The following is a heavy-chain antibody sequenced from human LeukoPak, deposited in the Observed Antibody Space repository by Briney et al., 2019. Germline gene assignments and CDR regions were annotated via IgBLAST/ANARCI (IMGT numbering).Heavy chain of an antibody. CDR2: INHSGST. CDR1: GGSFSGYY. Sequence: PSETLSLTCAVYGGSFSGYYWSWIRRPPGKGLEWIGEINHSGSTNYNPSLKSRVTISVDTSKNQFSLKLSSVTAADTAVYYCARGHSSSWFDYWGQGTLVTVSS. J-gene: IGHJ4*02. V-gene: IGHV4-34*01. D-gene: IGHD6-13*01. CDR3: ARGHSSSWFDY.